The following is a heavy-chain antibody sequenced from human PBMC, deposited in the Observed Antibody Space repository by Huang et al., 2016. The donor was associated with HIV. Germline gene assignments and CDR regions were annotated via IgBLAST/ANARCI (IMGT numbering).Heavy chain of an antibody. Sequence: QILLIESGGGVVQPGRSLRLSCAASGFTFRSYGRHWVRQATGKGLEWVAVISYDEDNKYYADSVRGRFTISRDNSKNTLYLQMNSLRIEDTAVYYCARGPIRFLAWLLNFDYWGQGALVTVSS. CDR1: GFTFRSYG. CDR3: ARGPIRFLAWLLNFDY. J-gene: IGHJ4*02. D-gene: IGHD3-3*01. V-gene: IGHV3-30*03. CDR2: ISYDEDNK.